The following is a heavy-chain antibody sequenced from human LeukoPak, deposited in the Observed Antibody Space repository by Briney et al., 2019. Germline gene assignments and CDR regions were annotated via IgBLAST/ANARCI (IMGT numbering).Heavy chain of an antibody. V-gene: IGHV3-66*01. CDR1: GFTVSNYY. CDR2: VYSGGDT. Sequence: GGSLRLSCAASGFTVSNYYMSWVRKAPGKGLVWVSVVYSGGDTYHADSVKGRVTLSRDNSKNTLYLQMNSLRVEDTAVYYCTRDPDAWGQGTLATVSS. J-gene: IGHJ5*02. CDR3: TRDPDA.